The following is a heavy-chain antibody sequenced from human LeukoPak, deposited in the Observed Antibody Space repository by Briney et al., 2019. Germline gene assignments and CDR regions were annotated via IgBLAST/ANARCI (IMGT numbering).Heavy chain of an antibody. Sequence: GGSLTLSCAASGLSFTNAWMIWVRQAPGEGLEWVGRIMSKTAGGTTHYAAPVKGRFSISRDDSKTTLYLQMNSLTTEDTGVYFCTTGYWSSKYHGDDAFDIWGQGTKVTVSS. CDR1: GLSFTNAW. CDR2: IMSKTAGGTT. D-gene: IGHD2-2*01. J-gene: IGHJ3*02. CDR3: TTGYWSSKYHGDDAFDI. V-gene: IGHV3-15*01.